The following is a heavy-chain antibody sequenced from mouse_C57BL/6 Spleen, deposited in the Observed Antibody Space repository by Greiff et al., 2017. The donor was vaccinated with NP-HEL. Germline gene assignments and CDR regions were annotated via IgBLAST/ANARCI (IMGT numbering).Heavy chain of an antibody. CDR3: ARRSVYYDYDGGFAY. Sequence: QVQLQQSGAELARPGASVKLSCKASGYTFTSYGISWVKQRTGQGLEWIGEIYPRSGNTYYNEKFKGKATLTADKSSSTAYMELRSLTSEDSAVYFCARRSVYYDYDGGFAYWGQGTLVTVSA. D-gene: IGHD2-4*01. J-gene: IGHJ3*01. CDR2: IYPRSGNT. V-gene: IGHV1-81*01. CDR1: GYTFTSYG.